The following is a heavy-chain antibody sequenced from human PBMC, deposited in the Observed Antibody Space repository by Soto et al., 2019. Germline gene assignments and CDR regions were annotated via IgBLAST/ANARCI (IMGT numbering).Heavy chain of an antibody. CDR2: IIPPFGTA. CDR1: GYTFTSYY. Sequence: SVKVSCKASGYTFTSYYMHWVRQAPGQGLEWVGGIIPPFGTANYAQKFQGRVTITADESTSTAYMELSSLRSEDTAMYYCAKVKYDSSGYYRNFDYWGQGTLVTVSS. D-gene: IGHD3-22*01. J-gene: IGHJ4*02. CDR3: AKVKYDSSGYYRNFDY. V-gene: IGHV1-69*13.